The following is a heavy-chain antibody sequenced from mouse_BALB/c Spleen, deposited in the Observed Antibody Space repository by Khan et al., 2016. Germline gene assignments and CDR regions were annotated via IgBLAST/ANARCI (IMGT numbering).Heavy chain of an antibody. J-gene: IGHJ2*01. CDR3: ASTVLADFDS. Sequence: VQLQQSGAELVKPGASVKLSCTASGFNIKDTYMHWVKQRPEQGLEWIGRIDPANGNTKYAPKFQGKATITADTSSNTAYLQLIILTSEDTAIYYCASTVLADFDSCGQGTTLTVSS. CDR2: IDPANGNT. CDR1: GFNIKDTY. V-gene: IGHV14-3*02. D-gene: IGHD1-1*01.